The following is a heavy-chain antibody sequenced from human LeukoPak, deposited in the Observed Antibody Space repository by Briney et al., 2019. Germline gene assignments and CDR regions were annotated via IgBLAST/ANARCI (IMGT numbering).Heavy chain of an antibody. V-gene: IGHV1-2*02. CDR1: GYTFTGYY. CDR3: ARETISNNWFDP. CDR2: INPNSGGT. Sequence: ASVKVSCKASGYTFTGYYMHWVRQAPGQGLEWMGWINPNSGGTNYAQKLQGRVTMTRDTSISTAYMELSRLRSDDTAVYFCARETISNNWFDPWGQGTLVTVSS. D-gene: IGHD1-14*01. J-gene: IGHJ5*02.